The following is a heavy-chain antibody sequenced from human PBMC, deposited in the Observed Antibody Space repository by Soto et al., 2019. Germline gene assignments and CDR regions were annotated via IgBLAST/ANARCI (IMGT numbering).Heavy chain of an antibody. D-gene: IGHD2-15*01. CDR2: IIPIFGTA. V-gene: IGHV1-69*06. CDR1: GGTFSSYA. J-gene: IGHJ5*02. Sequence: SVKVFCKASGGTFSSYAISWVRQAPGQGLEWMGGIIPIFGTANYAQKFQGRVTITADKSTSTAYMELSSLRSEDTAVYYCARDPGYCSGGSCYSRWFFFDPWGQGTLVTVSS. CDR3: ARDPGYCSGGSCYSRWFFFDP.